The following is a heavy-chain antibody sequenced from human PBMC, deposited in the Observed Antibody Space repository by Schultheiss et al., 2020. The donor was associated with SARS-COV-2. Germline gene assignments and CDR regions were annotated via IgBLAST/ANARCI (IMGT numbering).Heavy chain of an antibody. V-gene: IGHV3-15*01. CDR1: GFTFSNAW. J-gene: IGHJ3*02. CDR2: IKSKTDGGTT. Sequence: GESLKISCAASGFTFSNAWMSWVRQAPGKGLEWVGRIKSKTDGGTTDYAAPVKGRFTISRDDSKNTLYLQMNSLRAEDTAVYYCARDPVGYYYDSSGYHAFDIWGQGTMVTVSS. CDR3: ARDPVGYYYDSSGYHAFDI. D-gene: IGHD3-22*01.